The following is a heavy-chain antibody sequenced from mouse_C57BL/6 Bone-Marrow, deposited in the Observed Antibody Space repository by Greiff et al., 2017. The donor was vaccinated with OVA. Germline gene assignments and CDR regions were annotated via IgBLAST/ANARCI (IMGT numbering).Heavy chain of an antibody. CDR3: ARRDYGVRGLDY. V-gene: IGHV1-15*01. J-gene: IGHJ2*01. CDR2: IDPESGGT. Sequence: QVQLQQSGAELVRPGASVTLSCKASGYTFTDYEMHWVKQTPVHGLEWIGAIDPESGGTAYNQKFKGKAILTADKSSSTAYMELRSLTSEDTAVYYCARRDYGVRGLDYWGQGTTLTVSS. CDR1: GYTFTDYE. D-gene: IGHD1-1*01.